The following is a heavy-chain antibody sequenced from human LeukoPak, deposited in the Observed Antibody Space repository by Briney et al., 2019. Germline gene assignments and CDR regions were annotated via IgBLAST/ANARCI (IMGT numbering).Heavy chain of an antibody. CDR2: INHSGST. V-gene: IGHV4-31*03. Sequence: SQTLSLTCTVSGGSISSGGYYWSWIRQPPGKGLEWIGEINHSGSTNYNPSLKSRVTISVDTSKNQFSLKLSSVTAADTAVYYCAIRIVVVPAARQYNWFDPWGQGTLVTVSS. CDR1: GGSISSGGYY. CDR3: AIRIVVVPAARQYNWFDP. D-gene: IGHD2-2*01. J-gene: IGHJ5*02.